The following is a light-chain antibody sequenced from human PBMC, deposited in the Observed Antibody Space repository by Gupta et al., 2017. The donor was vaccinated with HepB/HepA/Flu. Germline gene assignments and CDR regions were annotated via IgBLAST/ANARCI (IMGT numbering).Light chain of an antibody. J-gene: IGKJ2*01. CDR1: QRVHTAN. V-gene: IGKV3-20*01. Sequence: EIVLTQSPRPLSLSPGERATLSCRASQRVHTANSAWYQQSPGQAPRLLIYATSSSANGIPDRFSGNGSGTDFTLTSNRREPEDSAMYYGHHDHSSFIFGQGTKVDIK. CDR2: ATS. CDR3: HHDHSSFI.